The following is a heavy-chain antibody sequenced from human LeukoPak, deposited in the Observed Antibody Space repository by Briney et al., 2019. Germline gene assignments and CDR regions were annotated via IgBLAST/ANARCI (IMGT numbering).Heavy chain of an antibody. V-gene: IGHV4-30-2*01. CDR2: IYHSGST. Sequence: YPSQTLSLTCAVSGGSISSGGYSWSWIRQPPGKGLEWIGYIYHSGSTYYNPSLKSRVTISVDKSKNQFSLKLSSVTAADTAVYYCARDPTVGSGYPGVVPDAFDIWGQGTMVTVSS. CDR1: GGSISSGGYS. J-gene: IGHJ3*02. CDR3: ARDPTVGSGYPGVVPDAFDI. D-gene: IGHD3-22*01.